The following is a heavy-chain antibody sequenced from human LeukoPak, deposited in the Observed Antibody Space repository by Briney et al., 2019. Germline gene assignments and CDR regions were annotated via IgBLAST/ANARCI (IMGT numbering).Heavy chain of an antibody. CDR1: GFTFNTHA. J-gene: IGHJ4*02. D-gene: IGHD3-22*01. Sequence: GGSLRLSCAASGFTFNTHAMSWVRQAPGKGLEWVSGITDSGSDTFYADSVKGRVTVSRDNSKSTLYLQMNSLRAEDTAVYYCAKSSYYDSSGYYREYYFDYWGQGTLVTVSS. CDR3: AKSSYYDSSGYYREYYFDY. CDR2: ITDSGSDT. V-gene: IGHV3-23*01.